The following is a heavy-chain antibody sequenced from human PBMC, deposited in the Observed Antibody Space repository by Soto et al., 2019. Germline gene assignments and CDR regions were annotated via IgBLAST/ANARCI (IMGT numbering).Heavy chain of an antibody. CDR1: GGSFSGYY. CDR2: INHSGST. J-gene: IGHJ5*02. D-gene: IGHD6-19*01. Sequence: SETLSLTCAVYGGSFSGYYWSWIRQPPGKGLEWIGEINHSGSTNYNPSLKSRVTISVDTSKNQFSLKLSSVTAADTAVYYCARGQWPYPPATGWFDPWGQGTLVTVSS. CDR3: ARGQWPYPPATGWFDP. V-gene: IGHV4-34*01.